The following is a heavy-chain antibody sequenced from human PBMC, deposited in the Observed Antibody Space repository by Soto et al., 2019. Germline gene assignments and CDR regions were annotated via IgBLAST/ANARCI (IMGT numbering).Heavy chain of an antibody. CDR3: TIEGGFGYSGPYGMDV. CDR2: IRSKANSYAT. D-gene: IGHD5-18*01. V-gene: IGHV3-73*01. J-gene: IGHJ6*02. CDR1: GFTFSGSA. Sequence: HPGGSLRLSCAASGFTFSGSAMHWVRQASGKGLEWVGRIRSKANSYATAYAASVKGRFTISRDDSKNTAYLQMNSLKTEDTAVYYCTIEGGFGYSGPYGMDVWGQGTTVTVSS.